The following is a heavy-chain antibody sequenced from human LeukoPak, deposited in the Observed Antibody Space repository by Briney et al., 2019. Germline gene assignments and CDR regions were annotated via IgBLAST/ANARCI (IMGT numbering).Heavy chain of an antibody. CDR3: ARTVGLAYGMDV. CDR1: GGSFSGYY. D-gene: IGHD4-23*01. Sequence: PSETLSLTCAVYGGSFSGYYWSWIRQPPGKGLEWIGEINHSGSTNYNPSLKSRVTISVDTSKNQFSLKLSSVTAADTAVYYCARTVGLAYGMDVWGQGTTVTVSS. CDR2: INHSGST. V-gene: IGHV4-34*01. J-gene: IGHJ6*02.